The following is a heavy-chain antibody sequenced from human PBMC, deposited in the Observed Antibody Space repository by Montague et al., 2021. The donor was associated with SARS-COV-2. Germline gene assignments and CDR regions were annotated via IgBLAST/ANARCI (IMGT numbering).Heavy chain of an antibody. CDR2: INSDGSST. Sequence: SLRLSCSASGFTLSSYWMHWVRQAPGKGLVWVSRINSDGSSTSYADSVKGRFTISRDNAKNTLYLQMNSLRAEDTAVYYCARDRGTQYGDFPYDYWGQGTLVTVSS. CDR1: GFTLSSYW. J-gene: IGHJ4*02. V-gene: IGHV3-74*01. D-gene: IGHD4-17*01. CDR3: ARDRGTQYGDFPYDY.